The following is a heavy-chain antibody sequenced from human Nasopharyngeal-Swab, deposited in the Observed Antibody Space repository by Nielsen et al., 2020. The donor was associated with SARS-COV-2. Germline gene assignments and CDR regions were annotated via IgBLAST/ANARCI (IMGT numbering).Heavy chain of an antibody. CDR2: ISGSAGRT. V-gene: IGHV3-23*01. D-gene: IGHD3-9*01. Sequence: GESLKISCAASGFTFTSYAMSWVRQAPGKGLEWVSAISGSAGRTYYADSVKGRFTISRDNAKNTLYLQMNSLRAEDTAVYYCARDQDFDWSFDYWGQGTLVTVSS. J-gene: IGHJ4*02. CDR1: GFTFTSYA. CDR3: ARDQDFDWSFDY.